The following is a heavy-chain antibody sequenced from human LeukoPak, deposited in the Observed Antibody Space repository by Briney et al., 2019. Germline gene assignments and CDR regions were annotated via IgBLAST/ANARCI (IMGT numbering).Heavy chain of an antibody. Sequence: SQTLSLTGAISGDSVSSDSAAWNWIRQSPSRGLEWLGRTYYRAKWYNDYAVSVKSRITINPDTSKNQFSLQLNSVTPDDTAVYYCARVRRVAVTPYYFDYWGQGTLGTVSS. V-gene: IGHV6-1*01. CDR1: GDSVSSDSAA. D-gene: IGHD5-24*01. J-gene: IGHJ4*02. CDR3: ARVRRVAVTPYYFDY. CDR2: TYYRAKWYN.